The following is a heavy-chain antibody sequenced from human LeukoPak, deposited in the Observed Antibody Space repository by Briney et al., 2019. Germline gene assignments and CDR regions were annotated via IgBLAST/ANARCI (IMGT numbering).Heavy chain of an antibody. Sequence: SETLSLTCAVSDGSISTSKWWTWVRQAPGRGLEWIREIWHSGDTNYNPSLQSRLTLSVDKSKSQFSLKLRSVTAADTAVYYCARGLRSSGWNMLDSWGRGVLVTVSS. V-gene: IGHV4-4*02. J-gene: IGHJ4*02. CDR1: DGSISTSKW. CDR2: IWHSGDT. CDR3: ARGLRSSGWNMLDS. D-gene: IGHD6-19*01.